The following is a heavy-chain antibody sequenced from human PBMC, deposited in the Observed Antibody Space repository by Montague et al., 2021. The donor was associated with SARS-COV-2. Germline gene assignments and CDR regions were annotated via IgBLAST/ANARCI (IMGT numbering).Heavy chain of an antibody. J-gene: IGHJ4*02. D-gene: IGHD5-12*01. Sequence: SETLSLTCTVSDGSISSSTYYWDWIRQPPGKGLEWIGSIYYSGSTYYNPSLKSRVTISVDTSKNQFSLKLSSVTAADTAVYYCARHGWGWLRLLRPFDYWGQGTLVTVSS. CDR3: ARHGWGWLRLLRPFDY. CDR2: IYYSGST. CDR1: DGSISSSTYY. V-gene: IGHV4-39*01.